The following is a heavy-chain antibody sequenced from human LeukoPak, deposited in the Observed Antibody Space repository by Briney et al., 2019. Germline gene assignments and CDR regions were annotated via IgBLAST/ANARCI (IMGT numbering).Heavy chain of an antibody. J-gene: IGHJ3*02. D-gene: IGHD1-1*01. CDR2: INPNSGGT. CDR1: GYTFTGYY. Sequence: ASVKVSCKASGYTFTGYYMHWVRQAPGQGLEWMGWINPNSGGTNYAQKFQGRVTMTRDTSISTAYMELSRLRSDDTAVYYCARDLELERSYPNAFDIWGQGTMVTVSS. CDR3: ARDLELERSYPNAFDI. V-gene: IGHV1-2*02.